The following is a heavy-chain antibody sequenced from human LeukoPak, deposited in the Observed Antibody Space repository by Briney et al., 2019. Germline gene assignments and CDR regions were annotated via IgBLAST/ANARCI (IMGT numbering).Heavy chain of an antibody. CDR3: ARGGSSSWYSSGSY. V-gene: IGHV1-2*02. CDR1: GYTFTGYY. J-gene: IGHJ4*02. CDR2: INPNSGGT. D-gene: IGHD6-13*01. Sequence: ASVKVSCKASGYTFTGYYMHWVRQAPGQGLELMGLINPNSGGTNYAQQFQGRVTMTRDTSISTAYMELSRLRSDDTAVYYCARGGSSSWYSSGSYWGQGTLVTVSS.